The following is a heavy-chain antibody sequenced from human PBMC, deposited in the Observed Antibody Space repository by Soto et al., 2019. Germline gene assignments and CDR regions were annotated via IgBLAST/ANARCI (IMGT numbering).Heavy chain of an antibody. CDR2: ISAFNGNT. V-gene: IGHV1-18*01. CDR3: ARDGDYDILTGYTIDY. Sequence: QVQLVQSGAEVKKPGTSVKVSCKASGYTFTSYGISWVRQAPGQGLEWMGWISAFNGNTNYAQKLQGRVTMTTDTSTSTAYMELRSLRSDDTAVYYCARDGDYDILTGYTIDYWGQGTLVTVSS. J-gene: IGHJ4*02. D-gene: IGHD3-9*01. CDR1: GYTFTSYG.